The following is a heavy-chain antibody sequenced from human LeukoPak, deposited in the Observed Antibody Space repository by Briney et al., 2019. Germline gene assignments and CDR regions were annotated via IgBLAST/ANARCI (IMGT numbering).Heavy chain of an antibody. J-gene: IGHJ6*03. CDR1: GYTFTSYD. CDR2: MNPNSGNT. V-gene: IGHV1-8*01. Sequence: ASVKVSCRASGYTFTSYDINWVRQATGQGLEWMGWMNPNSGNTGYAQKFQGRVTMTEDTSTDTAYMELSSLRSEDTAVYYCATYGPVYYYMGVWGKGTTVTVSS. CDR3: ATYGPVYYYMGV. D-gene: IGHD3/OR15-3a*01.